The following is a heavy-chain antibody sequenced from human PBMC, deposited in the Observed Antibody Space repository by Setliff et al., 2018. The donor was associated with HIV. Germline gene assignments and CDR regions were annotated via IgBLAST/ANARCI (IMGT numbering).Heavy chain of an antibody. CDR3: ASEAPSEPTRYYNFWSGYPDWFDP. V-gene: IGHV4-39*07. CDR1: GDSIISGSYY. J-gene: IGHJ5*02. Sequence: PSETLSLTCIVTGDSIISGSYYWAWIRQPPGKGLEWIGTIYNGGASHYNPSLKSRVIIFLDPSKNQFSLELTSVTAADTAVYYCASEAPSEPTRYYNFWSGYPDWFDPWGQGTQVTVSS. CDR2: IYNGGAS. D-gene: IGHD3-3*01.